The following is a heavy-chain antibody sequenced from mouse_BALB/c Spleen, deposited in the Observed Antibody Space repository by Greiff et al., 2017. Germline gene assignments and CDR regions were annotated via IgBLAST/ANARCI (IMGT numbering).Heavy chain of an antibody. Sequence: EVMLVESGGGLVKPGGSLKLSCAASGFTFSSYTMSWVRQTPEKRLEWVATISSGGGNTYYPDSVKGRFTISRDNAKNNLYLQMSSLRSEDTALYYCARFDYDEGGPWFAYWGQGTLVTVSA. CDR1: GFTFSSYT. D-gene: IGHD2-4*01. CDR2: ISSGGGNT. CDR3: ARFDYDEGGPWFAY. V-gene: IGHV5-9*03. J-gene: IGHJ3*01.